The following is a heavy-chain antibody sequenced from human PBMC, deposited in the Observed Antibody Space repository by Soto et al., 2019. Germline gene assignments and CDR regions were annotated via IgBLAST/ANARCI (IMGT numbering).Heavy chain of an antibody. CDR2: ISAYNGNT. J-gene: IGHJ4*02. D-gene: IGHD1-26*01. V-gene: IGHV1-18*01. CDR3: ARDSPGGGVLVYFDY. Sequence: QVPLVQSGAEVKKPGASVKVSCKASGYTFTSYGISWVRQAPGQGLEWMGWISAYNGNTNYAQKLQGRVTMTTDTSTSTAYMELRSLRSDDTAVYYCARDSPGGGVLVYFDYWGQGTLVTVSS. CDR1: GYTFTSYG.